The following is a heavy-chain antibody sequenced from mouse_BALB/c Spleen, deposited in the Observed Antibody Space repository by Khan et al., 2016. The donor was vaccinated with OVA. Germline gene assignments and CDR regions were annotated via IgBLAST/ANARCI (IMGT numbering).Heavy chain of an antibody. Sequence: VQLQQSGAELVRSGASVKLSCTASGFNIKDYYMHWVKQRPEQGLEWIGWIDPENGDTEYAPKFQGKATITADTSSNTAYLQLSSLTSEDTAVYYCNAGYFDYWGQGTTLTVSS. CDR3: NAGYFDY. CDR1: GFNIKDYY. CDR2: IDPENGDT. V-gene: IGHV14-4*02. J-gene: IGHJ2*01.